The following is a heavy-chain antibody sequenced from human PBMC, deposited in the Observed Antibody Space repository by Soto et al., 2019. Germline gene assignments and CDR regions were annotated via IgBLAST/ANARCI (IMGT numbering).Heavy chain of an antibody. V-gene: IGHV4-39*01. CDR3: ARHRTGYSGYYTPLYYYGMDV. CDR2: IYYSGST. J-gene: IGHJ6*02. CDR1: GGSISSSSYY. Sequence: PSETLSLTCTVSGGSISSSSYYWGWIRQPPGKGLEWIGSIYYSGSTYYNPSLKSRVTISVDTSKNQFSLKLSSVTAADTAVYYCARHRTGYSGYYTPLYYYGMDVWGQGTTVTVSS. D-gene: IGHD5-12*01.